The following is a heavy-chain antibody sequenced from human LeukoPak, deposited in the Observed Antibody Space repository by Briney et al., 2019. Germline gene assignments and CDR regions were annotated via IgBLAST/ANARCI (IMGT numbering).Heavy chain of an antibody. D-gene: IGHD3-3*01. V-gene: IGHV4-39*07. J-gene: IGHJ4*02. Sequence: TASETLSLTCTVSDGSISSDRFYWGWIRQPPGKGLEWIGNIFYNGDTYHNPSLKSRVTISVDRSKNQFSQKLSSVTAADTAVYYCASTFYDFWSAYVYWGQGTLVTVSS. CDR1: DGSISSDRFY. CDR3: ASTFYDFWSAYVY. CDR2: IFYNGDT.